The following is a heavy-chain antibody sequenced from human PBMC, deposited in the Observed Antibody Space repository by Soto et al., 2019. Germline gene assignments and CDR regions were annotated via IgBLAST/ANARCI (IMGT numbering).Heavy chain of an antibody. CDR1: GGSVSSGGYF. Sequence: SETLSLTCTVSGGSVSSGGYFWSWIRQPPGKGLEWIGYISYSGSTKYNPSLESRVTISVDTSNKNFSLKLASVTAADTAVYYCARAPYSSGWPDSWGQGTLVTSP. CDR2: ISYSGST. CDR3: ARAPYSSGWPDS. D-gene: IGHD6-19*01. J-gene: IGHJ4*02. V-gene: IGHV4-61*03.